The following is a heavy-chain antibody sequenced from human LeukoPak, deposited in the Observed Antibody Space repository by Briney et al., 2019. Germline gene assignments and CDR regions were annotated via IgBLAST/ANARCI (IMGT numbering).Heavy chain of an antibody. D-gene: IGHD6-19*01. CDR2: ISGSGSNT. V-gene: IGHV3-23*01. J-gene: IGHJ6*02. CDR3: ARELREGSSGWFYYYYGMDV. Sequence: PGGPLRLSCAASGFTFTTYGMIWVRQAPGKGLEWVSGISGSGSNTYYADFVKGRLTTSRDSSKKMLYLQMNSLTPDDTAVYYCARELREGSSGWFYYYYGMDVWGQGTTVTVSS. CDR1: GFTFTTYG.